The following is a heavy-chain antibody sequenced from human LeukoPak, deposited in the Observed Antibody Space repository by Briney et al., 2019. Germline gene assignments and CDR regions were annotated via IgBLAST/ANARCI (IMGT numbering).Heavy chain of an antibody. Sequence: PGRSLRLSCAASGFTFSSYSMNWVRQAPGKGLEWVSYISSSSSTIYYAGSVKGRFTISRDNAKNSLYLQMNSLRAEDTAVYYCARDVTGDRVYYDSSGYWGYFDYWGQGTLVTVSS. V-gene: IGHV3-48*01. D-gene: IGHD3-22*01. J-gene: IGHJ4*02. CDR3: ARDVTGDRVYYDSSGYWGYFDY. CDR2: ISSSSSTI. CDR1: GFTFSSYS.